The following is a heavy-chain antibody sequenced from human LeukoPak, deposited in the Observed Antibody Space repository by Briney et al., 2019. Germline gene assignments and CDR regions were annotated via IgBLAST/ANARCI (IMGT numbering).Heavy chain of an antibody. V-gene: IGHV3-30-3*01. D-gene: IGHD2/OR15-2a*01. CDR3: ARGLSFNNDY. Sequence: PGGSLRLSCAASGFTFSSYAMHWVRQAPGKGLEWVAVISYDGSNKYYADSVKGRFTISRDNSKNTLYLQMNSLRAEDTAVYYCARGLSFNNDYWGQGTLVTVSS. J-gene: IGHJ4*02. CDR1: GFTFSSYA. CDR2: ISYDGSNK.